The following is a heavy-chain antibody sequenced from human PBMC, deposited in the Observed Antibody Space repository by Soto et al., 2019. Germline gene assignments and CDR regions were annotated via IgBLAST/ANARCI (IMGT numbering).Heavy chain of an antibody. CDR3: ARDRGYRSGSFGS. D-gene: IGHD5-18*01. J-gene: IGHJ5*02. Sequence: QVQLQESGPGLVKPSETLSLTCIVSGGSISGYYWSWIRQPAGKELEWIGRIYSDGTINYNPSLKGRGTMSVDTSKKQISLKLTSVTAADTAMYYCARDRGYRSGSFGSWGQGVLVTVSS. CDR1: GGSISGYY. CDR2: IYSDGTI. V-gene: IGHV4-4*07.